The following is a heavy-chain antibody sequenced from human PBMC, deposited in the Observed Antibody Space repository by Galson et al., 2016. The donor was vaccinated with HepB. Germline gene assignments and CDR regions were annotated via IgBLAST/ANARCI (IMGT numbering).Heavy chain of an antibody. J-gene: IGHJ2*01. CDR1: GDSVSSNSAA. CDR3: AREDYSSGWPLNWYFDL. CDR2: TYYRSKWYN. D-gene: IGHD6-19*01. Sequence: CAISGDSVSSNSAAWNWIRQSPSRGLEWLGRTYYRSKWYNDYAVSVKSRITINPDTSKNQFSLQLNSVTPEDTAVYYHAREDYSSGWPLNWYFDLWGRGTLVSVSS. V-gene: IGHV6-1*01.